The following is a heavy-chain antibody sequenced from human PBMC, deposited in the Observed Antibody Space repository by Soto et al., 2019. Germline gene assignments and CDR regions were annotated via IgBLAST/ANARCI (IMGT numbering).Heavy chain of an antibody. CDR3: ARGRGSTGTTYYFDY. Sequence: QVQLQESGPGLVKPSETLSLTCSVSGGSISSYYWTWIRQPAGKGLEWIGRIYTSGTTNYNPSLESRVTMSVDTSKNQVSLRLSSVTAADTAVYYCARGRGSTGTTYYFDYWGQGTLVTVSS. V-gene: IGHV4-4*07. CDR2: IYTSGTT. J-gene: IGHJ4*02. CDR1: GGSISSYY. D-gene: IGHD1-1*01.